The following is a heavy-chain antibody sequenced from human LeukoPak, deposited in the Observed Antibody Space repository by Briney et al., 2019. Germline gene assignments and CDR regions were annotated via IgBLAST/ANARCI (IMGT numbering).Heavy chain of an antibody. CDR3: AKAAPTVTLNDAFDI. CDR1: GFTFSNYW. Sequence: GGSLRLSCAASGFTFSNYWMSWVRQAPGKGLEWVANIKQSGSEQYYVDSVKGRFTISRDNAKKSLYLQMNSLRVEDTAFYYCAKAAPTVTLNDAFDIWGQGTMVTVSS. J-gene: IGHJ3*02. D-gene: IGHD4-17*01. CDR2: IKQSGSEQ. V-gene: IGHV3-7*03.